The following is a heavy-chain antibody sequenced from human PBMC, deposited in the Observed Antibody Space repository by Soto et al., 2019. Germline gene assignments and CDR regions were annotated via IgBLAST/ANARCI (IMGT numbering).Heavy chain of an antibody. Sequence: QVQLQESGPGLVKPSETLSLTCTVSGGSLSRYFWSWIRQPPGKGLEWIGYIYYSGSTNYNPSLKGRVHIPVDTSKNQFSLNLRSATAADTAVYYCAREAVKDDFWSGYYSPYYYYYLDVWGKGTTVTVSS. D-gene: IGHD3-3*01. CDR1: GGSLSRYF. CDR3: AREAVKDDFWSGYYSPYYYYYLDV. CDR2: IYYSGST. J-gene: IGHJ6*03. V-gene: IGHV4-59*01.